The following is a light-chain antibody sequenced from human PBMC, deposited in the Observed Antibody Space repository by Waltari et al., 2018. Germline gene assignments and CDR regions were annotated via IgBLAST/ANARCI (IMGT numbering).Light chain of an antibody. Sequence: EIVVTPSPLSLPVTPGEPASISCRSSQSLVFSNGNNYLDWYLQKPGQSPQLLIYETSNRASGVPDRFSGSGSGTDFTLKISRVETEDVGIYYCMQALQAPYTFGQGTKLEIK. CDR3: MQALQAPYT. CDR2: ETS. CDR1: QSLVFSNGNNY. V-gene: IGKV2-28*01. J-gene: IGKJ2*01.